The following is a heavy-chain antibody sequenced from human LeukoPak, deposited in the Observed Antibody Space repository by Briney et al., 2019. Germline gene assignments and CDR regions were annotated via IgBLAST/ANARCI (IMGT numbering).Heavy chain of an antibody. V-gene: IGHV3-7*01. J-gene: IGHJ4*02. D-gene: IGHD6-19*01. CDR1: GLTFSIHW. CDR3: ARDGSIAVALTPSPEPPDY. Sequence: PGGSLRLSCAASGLTFSIHWMNWARQAPGKGLECVANINQDGSDKYYVDSVKGRFTISRDNTKNSLYLQMNSLRAEDTAVYYCARDGSIAVALTPSPEPPDYWGQGTLVTVSS. CDR2: INQDGSDK.